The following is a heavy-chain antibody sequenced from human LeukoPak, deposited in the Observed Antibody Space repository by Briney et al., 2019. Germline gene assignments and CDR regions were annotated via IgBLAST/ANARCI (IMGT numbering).Heavy chain of an antibody. J-gene: IGHJ4*02. D-gene: IGHD3-10*01. CDR3: AREGVVVRGATYFDY. Sequence: KASETLSLTCTVSGGSISSYYWSWIRQPAGKGLEWIGRIYTSGSTNYNPSLKSRVTMSVDTSKNQFSLKLSSVTAADTAVYYCAREGVVVRGATYFDYWGQGTLVTVSS. CDR1: GGSISSYY. CDR2: IYTSGST. V-gene: IGHV4-4*07.